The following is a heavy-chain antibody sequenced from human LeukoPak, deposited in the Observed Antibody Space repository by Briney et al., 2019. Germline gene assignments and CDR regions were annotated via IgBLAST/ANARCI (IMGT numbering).Heavy chain of an antibody. CDR1: GDSISSSTYY. CDR3: AGHSPWDPFDY. V-gene: IGHV4-39*01. J-gene: IGHJ4*02. Sequence: SETLSLTCTVSGDSISSSTYYWGWIRQPPGKGLEWIGSIHYSGNTYYTPSLKSRVTISVDTSKNQFSLNLSSVTAADTAVYYCAGHSPWDPFDYWGQGTLVTVSS. D-gene: IGHD1-26*01. CDR2: IHYSGNT.